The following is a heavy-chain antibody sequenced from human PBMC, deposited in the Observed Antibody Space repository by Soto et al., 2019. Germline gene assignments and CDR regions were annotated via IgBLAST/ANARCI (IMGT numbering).Heavy chain of an antibody. V-gene: IGHV1-18*01. CDR2: ISAHTGSS. CDR1: GYTFTSSG. Sequence: QVQLVQSGAEVKKPGASVKVSCKASGYTFTSSGMSWVRQAPGQGLEWMGWISAHTGSSEYAQRFQGRVNMTTDRSTSTAYMELRSLRSDDTAVYYCARALFYQGSDSRGYSFDAFDFWGPGTLVTVSS. D-gene: IGHD3-22*01. CDR3: ARALFYQGSDSRGYSFDAFDF. J-gene: IGHJ3*01.